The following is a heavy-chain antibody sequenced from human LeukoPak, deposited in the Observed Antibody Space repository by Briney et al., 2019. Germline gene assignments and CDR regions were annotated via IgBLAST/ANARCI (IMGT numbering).Heavy chain of an antibody. J-gene: IGHJ4*02. Sequence: ASVKVSCKASGYTFTGYYMHWVRQAPGQGLEWMGWINPNSGGTNYAQKFQGRVTMTRDTSISTAYMELSRLRSDDTAVYYCARIAGRVGWGSYYKWGQGTLVTVSS. CDR1: GYTFTGYY. CDR2: INPNSGGT. CDR3: ARIAGRVGWGSYYK. D-gene: IGHD3-10*01. V-gene: IGHV1-2*02.